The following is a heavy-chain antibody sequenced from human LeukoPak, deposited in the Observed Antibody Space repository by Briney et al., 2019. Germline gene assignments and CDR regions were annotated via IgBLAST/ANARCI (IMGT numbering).Heavy chain of an antibody. V-gene: IGHV7-4-1*02. J-gene: IGHJ4*02. Sequence: ASVKVSCKASGGTFSSYAISWVRQAPGQGLEWMGWINTNTGNPTYAQGFTGRFVFSLDTSVSTAYLQISSLKAEDTAVYYCAREAAGYSYGTYFDYWGQGTLVTVSS. CDR3: AREAAGYSYGTYFDY. CDR1: GGTFSSYA. D-gene: IGHD5-18*01. CDR2: INTNTGNP.